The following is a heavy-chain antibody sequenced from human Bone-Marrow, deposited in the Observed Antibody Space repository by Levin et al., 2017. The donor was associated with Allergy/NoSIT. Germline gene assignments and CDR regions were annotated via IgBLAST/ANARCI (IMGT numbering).Heavy chain of an antibody. J-gene: IGHJ3*02. Sequence: ASVKVSCKVSGDTLTELSMHWVRQAPGKGLEWMGGFEREADETVFAENFEGRFTMTEDTATDTAYMELSSLRSDDTAVYFCAAGKSTDWSAFNMWGQGKMVTVSS. D-gene: IGHD3-9*01. CDR1: GDTLTELS. V-gene: IGHV1-24*01. CDR2: FEREADET. CDR3: AAGKSTDWSAFNM.